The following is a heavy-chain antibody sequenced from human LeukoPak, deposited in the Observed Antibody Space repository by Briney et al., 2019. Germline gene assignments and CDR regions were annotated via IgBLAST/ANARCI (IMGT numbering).Heavy chain of an antibody. CDR2: IYYSGST. CDR3: ARAGYSSGWYVSFDY. CDR1: GGSISSYY. J-gene: IGHJ4*02. D-gene: IGHD6-19*01. Sequence: SETLSLTCTVSGGSISSYYWSWIRQPPGKGLEWIGYIYYSGSTNYNPSLKSRVTISVDTSKNQFSLKLSSVTAADTAVYYCARAGYSSGWYVSFDYWGQGTLVTVSS. V-gene: IGHV4-59*01.